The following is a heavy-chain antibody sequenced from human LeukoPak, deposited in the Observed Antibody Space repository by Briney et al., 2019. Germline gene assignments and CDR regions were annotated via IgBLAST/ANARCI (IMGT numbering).Heavy chain of an antibody. CDR2: ISSSSSYI. CDR3: ARDPTYYYDSSGYQMGGY. V-gene: IGHV3-21*01. Sequence: PGGSLTLSCAASGFTFSSYSMNWVRQAPGKGLEWVSSISSSSSYIYYADSVKGRFTISRDNAKNSLYLQMNSLRAEDTAVYYCARDPTYYYDSSGYQMGGYWGQGTLVTVSS. CDR1: GFTFSSYS. D-gene: IGHD3-22*01. J-gene: IGHJ4*02.